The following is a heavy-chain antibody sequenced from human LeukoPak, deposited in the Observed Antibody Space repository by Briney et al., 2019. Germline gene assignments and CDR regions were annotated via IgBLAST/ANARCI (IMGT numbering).Heavy chain of an antibody. D-gene: IGHD6-13*01. CDR3: ARLSSRSSWYPADY. CDR2: INTNSGGT. Sequence: SVKVSFKASGYTFTGYYMHWVRQAPGQGLEWMGWINTNSGGTNYEQKFQGRVTMTRDTSISTAYMELSRLRTDDTAVYYCARLSSRSSWYPADYWGQGTLVTVSS. CDR1: GYTFTGYY. J-gene: IGHJ4*02. V-gene: IGHV1-2*02.